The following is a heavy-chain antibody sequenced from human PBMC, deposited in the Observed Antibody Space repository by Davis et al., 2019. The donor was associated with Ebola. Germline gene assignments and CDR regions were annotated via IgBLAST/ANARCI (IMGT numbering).Heavy chain of an antibody. D-gene: IGHD3-10*01. Sequence: PGGSLRLSCAASGFTFSTYAMSWVRQAPGKGLEWVSSVSGSGGSTYFAESVKGRFTMARDNSKNLVFLQMNSLRAEDTAVYYCARAKLLWFGELLYSDYYGMDVWGQGTTVTVSS. V-gene: IGHV3-23*01. CDR2: VSGSGGST. J-gene: IGHJ6*02. CDR3: ARAKLLWFGELLYSDYYGMDV. CDR1: GFTFSTYA.